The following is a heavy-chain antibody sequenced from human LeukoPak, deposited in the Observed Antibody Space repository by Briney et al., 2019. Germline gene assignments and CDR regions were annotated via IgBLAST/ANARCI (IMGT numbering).Heavy chain of an antibody. CDR2: IKQDESEK. CDR1: GFTFSSYW. D-gene: IGHD5-18*01. V-gene: IGHV3-7*01. CDR3: AREGRGYRYGCFDY. J-gene: IGHJ4*02. Sequence: GGSLRLSCTASGFTFSSYWMSWVRQAPGKGLEWVANIKQDESEKFYVDSVKGRFTISRDNAKNSLYLQMNSLRAEDTAVYYCAREGRGYRYGCFDYWGQGTLVTVSS.